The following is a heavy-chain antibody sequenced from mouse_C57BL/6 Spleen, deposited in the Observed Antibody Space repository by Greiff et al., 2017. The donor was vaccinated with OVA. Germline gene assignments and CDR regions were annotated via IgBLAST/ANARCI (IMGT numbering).Heavy chain of an antibody. J-gene: IGHJ4*01. Sequence: EVQRVESGGGLVKPGGSLKLSCAASGFTFSDYGMHWVRQAPEKGLEWVAYISSGSSTIYYADTVKGRFTISRDNAKNTLFLRMTSLRSEDTAMYYCARVGGGSGVPYAMDYWGQGTSVTVSS. CDR2: ISSGSSTI. CDR3: ARVGGGSGVPYAMDY. CDR1: GFTFSDYG. V-gene: IGHV5-17*01. D-gene: IGHD1-1*01.